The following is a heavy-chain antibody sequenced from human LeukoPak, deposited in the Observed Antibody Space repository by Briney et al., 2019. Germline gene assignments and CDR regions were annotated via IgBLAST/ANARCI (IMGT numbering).Heavy chain of an antibody. CDR3: AKSGIVGAIFAEYFQH. Sequence: GGSLRLSCAASGFSFSTYAMHWVRQGPGKGLEYISSISSNGGSTYYADSVKGRFTISRDNSKNTLYLQMNSLRGEDTAVYYCAKSGIVGAIFAEYFQHWGQGTLVTVSS. D-gene: IGHD1-26*01. CDR2: ISSNGGST. V-gene: IGHV3-64*04. CDR1: GFSFSTYA. J-gene: IGHJ1*01.